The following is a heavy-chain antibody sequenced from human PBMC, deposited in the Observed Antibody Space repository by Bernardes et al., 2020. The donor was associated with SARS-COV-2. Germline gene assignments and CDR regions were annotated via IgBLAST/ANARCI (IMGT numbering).Heavy chain of an antibody. V-gene: IGHV3-30*04. D-gene: IGHD3-10*01. J-gene: IGHJ4*02. CDR2: ISYDGGDK. Sequence: GGPLRLFCAACGFIFSTYAMHWVRQAPGKGLEWVAVISYDGGDKYYADSVKGRFTISRDNLKNTLYVQMNGLSAEDTAVYYCARDSARPTLYGNFDYWGLGILVSVSS. CDR3: ARDSARPTLYGNFDY. CDR1: GFIFSTYA.